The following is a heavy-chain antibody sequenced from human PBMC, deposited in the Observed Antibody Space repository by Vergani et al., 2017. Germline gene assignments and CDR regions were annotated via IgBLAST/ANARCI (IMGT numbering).Heavy chain of an antibody. CDR3: TSLNFYSSGSTGDLYYGMDV. Sequence: EVQLVESGGGLVQPGWSLKLSCAASGFTFSGSAMHWVRQASGKGLEWVGRIRSKANSYATAYAASVKGRFTISRDDSKNTAYLQMNSLKTEDTAVYYCTSLNFYSSGSTGDLYYGMDVWGQGTTVTVSS. V-gene: IGHV3-73*02. D-gene: IGHD6-19*01. J-gene: IGHJ6*02. CDR2: IRSKANSYAT. CDR1: GFTFSGSA.